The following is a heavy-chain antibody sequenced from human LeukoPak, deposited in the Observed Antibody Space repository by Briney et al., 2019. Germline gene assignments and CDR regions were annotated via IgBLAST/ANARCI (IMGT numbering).Heavy chain of an antibody. CDR1: GGSFSGYY. CDR3: ARRSRVVAATP. Sequence: PSETLSLTCAVYGGSFSGYYWSWIRQPPRKGLEWSGAINHSGSTNYNPPRKSRVTISVDTPQNQFSLKPNSVTAADTAVYYCARRSRVVAATPWGQGTLVTVSS. D-gene: IGHD2-15*01. J-gene: IGHJ5*02. CDR2: INHSGST. V-gene: IGHV4-34*01.